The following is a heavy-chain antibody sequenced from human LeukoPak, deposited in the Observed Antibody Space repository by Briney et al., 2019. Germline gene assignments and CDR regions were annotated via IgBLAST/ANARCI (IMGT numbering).Heavy chain of an antibody. CDR3: AKGVSEYSSSSLDY. CDR2: INSDGRTT. Sequence: GGSLRLSCAASGFIFNNYWMHWVRQAPGKGLMWVSRINSDGRTTNYADSVKGRFTISRDNFRNTLYLQMNSLRAEDTAVYYCAKGVSEYSSSSLDYWGQGTLVTVSS. J-gene: IGHJ4*02. V-gene: IGHV3-74*01. CDR1: GFIFNNYW. D-gene: IGHD6-6*01.